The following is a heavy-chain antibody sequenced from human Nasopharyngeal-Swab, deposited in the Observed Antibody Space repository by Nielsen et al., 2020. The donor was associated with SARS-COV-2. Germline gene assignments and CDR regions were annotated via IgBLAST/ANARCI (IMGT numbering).Heavy chain of an antibody. J-gene: IGHJ5*02. CDR2: INPNSGGT. V-gene: IGHV1-2*06. Sequence: WVRQAPGQGLEWMGRINPNSGGTNYAQKFQGRVTMTRDTSISTAYMELRSLRSDDTAVYYCARAMRGSSSWDGFDPWGQGTLVTVSS. CDR3: ARAMRGSSSWDGFDP. D-gene: IGHD6-13*01.